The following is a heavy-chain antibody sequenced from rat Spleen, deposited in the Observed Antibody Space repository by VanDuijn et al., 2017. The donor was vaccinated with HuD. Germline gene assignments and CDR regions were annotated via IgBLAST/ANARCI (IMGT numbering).Heavy chain of an antibody. V-gene: IGHV5-31*01. CDR1: GFTFNNYW. CDR3: TRDSSFYYFDY. J-gene: IGHJ2*01. Sequence: EVQLVESGGGLVQPGRSLKLSCVASGFTFNNYWMTWIRQAPGKGLEWVASITNASGRTYYPDSVKGRFTISRDTAQNTLYLQMNSLRSEETATYYCTRDSSFYYFDYWGQGVMVTVSS. CDR2: ITNASGRT. D-gene: IGHD1-2*01.